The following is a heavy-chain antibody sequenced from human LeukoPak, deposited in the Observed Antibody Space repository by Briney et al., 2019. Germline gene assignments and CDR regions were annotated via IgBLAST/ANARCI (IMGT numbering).Heavy chain of an antibody. Sequence: ASVKVSCKASGSTFSSYAISWVRQAPGQGLEWMGGIIPIFGTANYAQKFQGRVTITTDESTSTAYMELSSLRSEDTAVYYCARAGSYYFVSWFDPWGQGTLVTVSS. D-gene: IGHD1-26*01. V-gene: IGHV1-69*05. CDR1: GSTFSSYA. J-gene: IGHJ5*02. CDR2: IIPIFGTA. CDR3: ARAGSYYFVSWFDP.